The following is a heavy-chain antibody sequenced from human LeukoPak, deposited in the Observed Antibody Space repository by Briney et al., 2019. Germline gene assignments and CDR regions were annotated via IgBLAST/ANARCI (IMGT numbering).Heavy chain of an antibody. D-gene: IGHD3-3*01. CDR1: GFTFDDYA. J-gene: IGHJ4*02. Sequence: GRSLRLSCAASGFTFDDYAMHWVRQAPGKGLEWVAFIRYDGSNKYYADSVKGRFTISRDNSKNTLYLQMNSLRAEDTAVYYCAKYFWSGYSNDYYFDYWGQGTLVTVSS. CDR3: AKYFWSGYSNDYYFDY. CDR2: IRYDGSNK. V-gene: IGHV3-30*02.